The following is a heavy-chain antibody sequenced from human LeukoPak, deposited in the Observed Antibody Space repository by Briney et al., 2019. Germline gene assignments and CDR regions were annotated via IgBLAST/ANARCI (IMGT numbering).Heavy chain of an antibody. V-gene: IGHV1-2*02. CDR2: INPNSGGT. CDR3: ARLDRGPSSGYSSIWYNWFDP. D-gene: IGHD6-13*01. J-gene: IGHJ5*02. Sequence: ASVKVSCKASGYTFTGYYMHWVRQAPGQGLEWMGWINPNSGGTNYAQKFQGRVTMTRDTSISTAYMELSRLRSDDTAVYYCARLDRGPSSGYSSIWYNWFDPWGQGTLVTVSS. CDR1: GYTFTGYY.